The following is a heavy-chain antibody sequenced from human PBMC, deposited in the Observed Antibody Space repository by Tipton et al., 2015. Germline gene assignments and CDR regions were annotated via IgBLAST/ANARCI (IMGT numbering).Heavy chain of an antibody. D-gene: IGHD3-22*01. CDR1: GGSFSGYY. CDR3: VRGLPANYDSLGYFGD. V-gene: IGHV4-34*01. Sequence: GLVKPSETLSLTCGVHGGSFSGYYWNWIRRPPGRGLEWIGEISHSGETRYNPSLKSRLTISLDTSKDQLSLKMKSVTAADTAVYYCVRGLPANYDSLGYFGDWGQGTLVTVSA. J-gene: IGHJ4*02. CDR2: ISHSGET.